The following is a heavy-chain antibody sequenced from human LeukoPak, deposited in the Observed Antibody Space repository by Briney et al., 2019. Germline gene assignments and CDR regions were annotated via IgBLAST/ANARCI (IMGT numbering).Heavy chain of an antibody. J-gene: IGHJ4*02. Sequence: SETLSLTCAVYGGSFSGYYWSWIRQPPGKGLEWIGEINHSGSTNYNPSLKSRVTISVDTSKNQFSLKLSSVTAADTAVHYCARGGDYGGDYWGQGTLVTVSS. V-gene: IGHV4-34*01. CDR3: ARGGDYGGDY. D-gene: IGHD4-17*01. CDR1: GGSFSGYY. CDR2: INHSGST.